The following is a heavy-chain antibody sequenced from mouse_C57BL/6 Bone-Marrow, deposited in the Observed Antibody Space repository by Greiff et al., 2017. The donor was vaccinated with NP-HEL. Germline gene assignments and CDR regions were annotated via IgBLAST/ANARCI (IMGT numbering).Heavy chain of an antibody. D-gene: IGHD2-5*01. CDR2: IYPSDSET. CDR3: ARGGYSNYVRYAMDY. V-gene: IGHV1-61*01. Sequence: VQLQQPGAELVRPGSSVKLSCKASGYTFTSYWMDWVKQRPGQGLEWIGNIYPSDSETHYNQKFKDKATLTVDKSSSTAYMQLSSLTSEDSVVYYCARGGYSNYVRYAMDYWGQGTSVTVSS. CDR1: GYTFTSYW. J-gene: IGHJ4*01.